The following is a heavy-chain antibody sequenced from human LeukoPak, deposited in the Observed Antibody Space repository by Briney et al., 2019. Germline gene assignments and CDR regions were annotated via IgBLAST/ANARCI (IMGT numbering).Heavy chain of an antibody. Sequence: ASVKVSCKASGYTFTSYGISWERQAPGQGLEWMGWISAYNGNTNYAQKLQGRVTMTTDTSTSTAYMELRSLRSDDTAVYYCARGYSGYDSPQYFDYWGQGTLVTVSS. J-gene: IGHJ4*02. CDR2: ISAYNGNT. CDR1: GYTFTSYG. V-gene: IGHV1-18*01. D-gene: IGHD5-12*01. CDR3: ARGYSGYDSPQYFDY.